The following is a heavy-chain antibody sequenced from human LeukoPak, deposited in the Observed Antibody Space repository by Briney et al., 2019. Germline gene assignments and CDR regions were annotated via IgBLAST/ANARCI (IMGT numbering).Heavy chain of an antibody. CDR3: ARHAIGLAPDAFDI. Sequence: SETLSLTCTVSGGSISNNNYYWGRIRQPPGNGLQCIGGIYYSESTYYHPSLKSRVTMSVDTSTNQFSLKLTSVSAADTAVYYCARHAIGLAPDAFDIWGQGTMVTVSS. CDR2: IYYSEST. J-gene: IGHJ3*02. CDR1: GGSISNNNYY. V-gene: IGHV4-39*01. D-gene: IGHD5-24*01.